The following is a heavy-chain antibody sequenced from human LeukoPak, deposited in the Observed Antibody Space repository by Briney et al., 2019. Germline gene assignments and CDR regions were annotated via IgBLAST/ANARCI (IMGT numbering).Heavy chain of an antibody. CDR1: GFTLSSNW. V-gene: IGHV3-74*01. Sequence: DPGGALRLSCAGSGFTLSSNWMHWVRQGPGKGVVWVSRIYSDGSRTNYADSVKGRFTISGDNAKNTLYLQMNSLRAEDTAVYYCARSGRGGAFDIWGQGTMVTVSS. CDR3: ARSGRGGAFDI. J-gene: IGHJ3*02. CDR2: IYSDGSRT. D-gene: IGHD1-26*01.